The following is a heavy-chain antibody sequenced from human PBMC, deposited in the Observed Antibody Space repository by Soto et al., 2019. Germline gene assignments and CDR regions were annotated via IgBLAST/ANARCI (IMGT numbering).Heavy chain of an antibody. Sequence: GASVKVSCKASGYTFTSYTIHWVRQAPGERLEWMGSINAGNGKTQYSQKFQGRLTITRDTSASTVYMDLSCLRSEDTAVYYCARDRYCCSGNYNYFDYWAQGTLVTVSS. D-gene: IGHD3-10*01. J-gene: IGHJ4*02. CDR2: INAGNGKT. V-gene: IGHV1-3*01. CDR1: GYTFTSYT. CDR3: ARDRYCCSGNYNYFDY.